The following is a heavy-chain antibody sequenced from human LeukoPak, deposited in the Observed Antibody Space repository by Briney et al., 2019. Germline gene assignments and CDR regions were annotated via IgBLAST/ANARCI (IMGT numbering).Heavy chain of an antibody. Sequence: GGSLRLSCAASGFTFSGYAMHWVRQAPGRGLEWVAVISYDGSNKYYADSVKGRFTISRDNSKNTLYLQMNSLRAEDTAVYYCAMTTVTNFDYWGQGTLVTVSS. D-gene: IGHD4-17*01. CDR2: ISYDGSNK. CDR3: AMTTVTNFDY. CDR1: GFTFSGYA. J-gene: IGHJ4*02. V-gene: IGHV3-30*04.